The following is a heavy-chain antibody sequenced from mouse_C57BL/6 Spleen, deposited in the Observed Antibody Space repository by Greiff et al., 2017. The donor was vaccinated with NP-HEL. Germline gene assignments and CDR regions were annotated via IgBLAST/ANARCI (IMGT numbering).Heavy chain of an antibody. V-gene: IGHV5-16*01. CDR2: INYDGSST. J-gene: IGHJ2*01. CDR1: GFTFSDYY. D-gene: IGHD1-1*01. Sequence: EVKLVESEGGLVQPGSSMKLSCTASGFTFSDYYMAWVRQVPEKGLEWVANINYDGSSTYYLDSLKSRFIISRDNAKNILYLQMSSLKSEDTATYYCARGPPYYYGYYFDYWGQGTTLTVSS. CDR3: ARGPPYYYGYYFDY.